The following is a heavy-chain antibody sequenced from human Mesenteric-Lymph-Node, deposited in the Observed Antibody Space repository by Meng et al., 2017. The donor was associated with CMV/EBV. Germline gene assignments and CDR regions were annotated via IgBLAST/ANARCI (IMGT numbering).Heavy chain of an antibody. CDR2: INPNSGGT. J-gene: IGHJ4*02. CDR1: GYTFTGYY. CDR3: APQPEYGSGN. Sequence: ASVKVSCKASGYTFTGYYMHWVRQAPGQGLEWMGWINPNSGGTNYAQKFQGRVTMTRDTSISTAYMELSSLRSEDTAVYYCAPQPEYGSGNWGQGTLVTVSS. V-gene: IGHV1-2*02. D-gene: IGHD3-10*01.